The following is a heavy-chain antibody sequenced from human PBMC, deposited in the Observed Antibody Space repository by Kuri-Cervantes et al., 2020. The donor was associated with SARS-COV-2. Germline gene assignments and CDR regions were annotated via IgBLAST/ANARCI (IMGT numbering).Heavy chain of an antibody. V-gene: IGHV1-2*02. CDR3: ARAKGTLGFFDY. Sequence: ASVKVSCKASGYTFTGYYMHWVRQAPGQGLEWMGWINPNSGGTNYAQKFQGRVTMTRDTSTSTAYMELSSLRSEDTAVYYCARAKGTLGFFDYWGQGTLVTVSS. CDR1: GYTFTGYY. D-gene: IGHD1-7*01. J-gene: IGHJ4*02. CDR2: INPNSGGT.